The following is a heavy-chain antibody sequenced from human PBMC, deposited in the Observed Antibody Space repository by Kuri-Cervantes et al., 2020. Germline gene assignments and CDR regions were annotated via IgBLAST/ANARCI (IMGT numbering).Heavy chain of an antibody. CDR1: GFTFSDYY. Sequence: GESLKISCAASGFTFSDYYMSWIRQAPGKGLEWVSYISSSGSTIYYADSVKGRFTISRDNAKNSLYLQMNSLRAEDTAVYYCAGTGAYCSGGSCYHYWYFDLWGRGTLVTVSS. V-gene: IGHV3-11*01. CDR3: AGTGAYCSGGSCYHYWYFDL. D-gene: IGHD2-15*01. J-gene: IGHJ2*01. CDR2: ISSSGSTI.